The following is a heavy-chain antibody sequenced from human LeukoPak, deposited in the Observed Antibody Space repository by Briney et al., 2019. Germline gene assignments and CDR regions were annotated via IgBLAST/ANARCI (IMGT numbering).Heavy chain of an antibody. CDR1: GYTFTSYG. Sequence: ASVKVSCKASGYTFTSYGISWVRQAPGQGLEWMGWISAYIGNTNYAQKLQGRVTMTTDTSTSTAYMELRSLTSDDTGVYFCARAAVAAVAHFDSWGQGTLVTVSS. CDR3: ARAAVAAVAHFDS. J-gene: IGHJ4*02. V-gene: IGHV1-18*01. CDR2: ISAYIGNT. D-gene: IGHD6-13*01.